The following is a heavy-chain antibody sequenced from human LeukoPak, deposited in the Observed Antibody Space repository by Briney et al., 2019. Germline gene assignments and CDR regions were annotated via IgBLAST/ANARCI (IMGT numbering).Heavy chain of an antibody. Sequence: PGGSLRLSCSCAGFTFSSFAMHWVRQDTVHLLEYVSAISSNGGITFYADSMKGRFTISRDDSKNTLYLQMSSLRAEDTAIYYCVKGVAARLDYWGQGTLVTVSS. V-gene: IGHV3-64D*09. CDR1: GFTFSSFA. J-gene: IGHJ4*02. CDR3: VKGVAARLDY. D-gene: IGHD6-6*01. CDR2: ISSNGGIT.